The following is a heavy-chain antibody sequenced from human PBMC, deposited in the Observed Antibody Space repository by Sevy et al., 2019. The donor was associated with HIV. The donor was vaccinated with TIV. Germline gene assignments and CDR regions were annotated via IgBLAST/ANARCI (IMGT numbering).Heavy chain of an antibody. J-gene: IGHJ4*02. D-gene: IGHD1-26*01. V-gene: IGHV4-59*08. Sequence: SETLSLTCTVSGGSITSLYWNWIRQPPGKGLEWIANIYYNGHINYNPSLKNRVTLSPDTSTNQFSLRLSSVTAADTAMYYCAGENAWGRGYSWGQGTLVTVSS. CDR1: GGSITSLY. CDR2: IYYNGHI. CDR3: AGENAWGRGYS.